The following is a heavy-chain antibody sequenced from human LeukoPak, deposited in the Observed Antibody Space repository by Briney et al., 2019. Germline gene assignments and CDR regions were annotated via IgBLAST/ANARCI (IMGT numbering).Heavy chain of an antibody. V-gene: IGHV3-23*01. CDR2: ISGSGETT. CDR3: ATLPEWLRFASGWIDY. CDR1: RFTFSSYA. Sequence: GGSLRLSCAASRFTFSSYALSWVRQAPGKGLEWVSVISGSGETTDYADSVKGWFTISRYNSKNTLYLQMNSLRAEDTAVYYCATLPEWLRFASGWIDYWGQGTLVTVSS. J-gene: IGHJ4*02. D-gene: IGHD5-12*01.